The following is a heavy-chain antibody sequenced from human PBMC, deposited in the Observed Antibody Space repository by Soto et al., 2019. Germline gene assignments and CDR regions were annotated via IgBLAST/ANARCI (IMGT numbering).Heavy chain of an antibody. CDR1: GFTFSSYS. Sequence: EVQLVESGGGLVQPGGSLRLSCAASGFTFSSYSMNWVRQAPGKGLEWVSYISSSSSTIYYADSVKGRFTISRDNAKNSRYLQMNSLRDEDTAVYYCARDRAFRSWGSSWLNWFDPWGQGTLVTVSS. J-gene: IGHJ5*02. V-gene: IGHV3-48*02. CDR3: ARDRAFRSWGSSWLNWFDP. D-gene: IGHD6-13*01. CDR2: ISSSSSTI.